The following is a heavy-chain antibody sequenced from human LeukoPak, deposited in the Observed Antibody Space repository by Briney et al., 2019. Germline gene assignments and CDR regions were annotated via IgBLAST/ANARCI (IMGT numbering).Heavy chain of an antibody. D-gene: IGHD6-19*01. J-gene: IGHJ4*02. CDR3: ARDSMWLLDY. V-gene: IGHV3-7*03. Sequence: GGSLRLSCTASGFTFRSHWMTWVRQPPGKGLEWVANIKEDGTVKYYVDSVKGRFTISRDNTKNIMYLEMNSLRADDTAVYFCARDSMWLLDYWGQGTLITVSS. CDR1: GFTFRSHW. CDR2: IKEDGTVK.